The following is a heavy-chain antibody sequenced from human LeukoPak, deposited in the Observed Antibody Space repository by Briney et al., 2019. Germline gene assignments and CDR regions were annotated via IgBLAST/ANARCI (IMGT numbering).Heavy chain of an antibody. Sequence: GGSLRLSFAASGFTFSDYYMSWVRQAPGKGLEWVSYISSSGSTIYYADSVKGRFTISRDNAKNSLYLQMNSLRAEDTAVYYGARDQAGYSSGRSDDYYYYGMDVWGQGTTVTVSS. CDR2: ISSSGSTI. V-gene: IGHV3-11*01. J-gene: IGHJ6*02. CDR3: ARDQAGYSSGRSDDYYYYGMDV. D-gene: IGHD6-19*01. CDR1: GFTFSDYY.